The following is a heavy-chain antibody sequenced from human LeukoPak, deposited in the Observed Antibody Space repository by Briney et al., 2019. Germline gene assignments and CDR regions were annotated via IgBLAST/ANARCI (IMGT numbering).Heavy chain of an antibody. Sequence: SETLSLTCAVYGGSFSGYYWSWIRQPPGKGLEWIGEINHSGSTNYNPSLKSRVTISVDTSKNQFSLKLSSVTAADSTVYYCVRIYCPSTSCYGDSYYGMDVWGQGTTVTVSS. V-gene: IGHV4-34*01. CDR1: GGSFSGYY. CDR2: INHSGST. D-gene: IGHD2-2*01. CDR3: VRIYCPSTSCYGDSYYGMDV. J-gene: IGHJ6*02.